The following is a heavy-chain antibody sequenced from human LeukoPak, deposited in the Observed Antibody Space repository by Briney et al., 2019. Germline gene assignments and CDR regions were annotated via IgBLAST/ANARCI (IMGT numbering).Heavy chain of an antibody. CDR3: ARALTPGYCGGATCSYSDF. J-gene: IGHJ4*02. V-gene: IGHV4-59*01. Sequence: SETVSLTCTVSGDSIRSYYWSWIRQPPGKGLEWIGYVYYSGSTNSNPSLRSRVAISVDTSKNQFSLKVPSVTAADTAVYYCARALTPGYCGGATCSYSDFWGQGTLVTVSS. CDR1: GDSIRSYY. CDR2: VYYSGST. D-gene: IGHD2-15*01.